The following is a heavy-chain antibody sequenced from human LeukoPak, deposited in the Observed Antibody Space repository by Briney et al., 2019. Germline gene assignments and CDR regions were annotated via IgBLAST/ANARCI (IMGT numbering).Heavy chain of an antibody. D-gene: IGHD5-24*01. V-gene: IGHV1-18*01. Sequence: ASVKVSCKASGYTFASYGISWVRQAPGQGLEWMGGIIPIFGTANYAQKLQGRVTMTTDTSTSTAYMELRSLRSDDTAVYYCARDQLGWGNAFDIWGQGTMVTVSS. CDR2: IIPIFGTA. CDR1: GYTFASYG. CDR3: ARDQLGWGNAFDI. J-gene: IGHJ3*02.